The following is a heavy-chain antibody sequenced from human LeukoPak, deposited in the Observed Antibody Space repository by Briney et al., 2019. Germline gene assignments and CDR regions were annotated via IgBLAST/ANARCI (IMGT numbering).Heavy chain of an antibody. Sequence: SETLSLTCAVYGGSFSGYYWSWIRQPPGKGPEWIGEINHSGSTNYNPSLKSRVTISVDTSKNQFSLKLSSVTAADTAVYYCARGRNLFDPWGQGTLVTVSS. CDR1: GGSFSGYY. CDR2: INHSGST. CDR3: ARGRNLFDP. J-gene: IGHJ5*02. V-gene: IGHV4-34*01.